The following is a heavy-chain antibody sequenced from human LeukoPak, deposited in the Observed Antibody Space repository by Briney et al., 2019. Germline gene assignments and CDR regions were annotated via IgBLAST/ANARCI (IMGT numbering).Heavy chain of an antibody. D-gene: IGHD1-26*01. CDR3: ARRLGLGATTYFDY. J-gene: IGHJ4*02. CDR2: INHSGST. Sequence: SETLSLTCAVYGGSFSGYYWSWIRQPPGKGLEWIGEINHSGSTNYNPSLKSRVTISVDTSKNQFSLKLSSVTAADTAVYYCARRLGLGATTYFDYWGQGTLVTVSS. CDR1: GGSFSGYY. V-gene: IGHV4-34*01.